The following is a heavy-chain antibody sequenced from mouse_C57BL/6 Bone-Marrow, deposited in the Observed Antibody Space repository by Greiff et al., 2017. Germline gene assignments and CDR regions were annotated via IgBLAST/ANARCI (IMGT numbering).Heavy chain of an antibody. J-gene: IGHJ3*01. Sequence: EVQGVESGGGLVQPGGSLSLSCAASGFTFTDYYMSWVRQPPGKALEWLGFIRNKANGYTTEYSASVKGRFTISRDNSQSILYLQMKALRAEDSATYYCARSPYYDGSMWFAYWGQGTLVTVSA. D-gene: IGHD1-1*01. CDR1: GFTFTDYY. CDR2: IRNKANGYTT. CDR3: ARSPYYDGSMWFAY. V-gene: IGHV7-3*01.